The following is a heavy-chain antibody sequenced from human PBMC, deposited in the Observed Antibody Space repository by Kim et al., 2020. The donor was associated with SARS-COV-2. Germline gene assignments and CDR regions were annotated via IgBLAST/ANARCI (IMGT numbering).Heavy chain of an antibody. CDR2: ISSSSSYI. V-gene: IGHV3-21*01. D-gene: IGHD3-22*01. Sequence: GGSLRLSCAASGFTFSSYSMNWVRQAPGKGLEWVSSISSSSSYIYYADSVKGRFTISRDNAKNSLYLQMNSLRAEDTAVYYCARARITMINDAFDIWGQGTMVTVSS. CDR3: ARARITMINDAFDI. CDR1: GFTFSSYS. J-gene: IGHJ3*02.